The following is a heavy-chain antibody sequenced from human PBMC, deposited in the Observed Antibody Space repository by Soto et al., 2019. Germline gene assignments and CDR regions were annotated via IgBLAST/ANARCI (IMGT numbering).Heavy chain of an antibody. CDR2: INSYNGKT. CDR1: GYSFRNFG. Sequence: QIQLVQSGAEVKKPGASVQVSCKASGYSFRNFGINWVRQAPGQGLEWMGWINSYNGKTYYAQSLQDRVTMTTDTATATAYLELRSLNSDDTAIYYCAKNRHPLSTYPFYLESWGKGTLVTVSS. V-gene: IGHV1-18*01. J-gene: IGHJ4*02. D-gene: IGHD2-2*01. CDR3: AKNRHPLSTYPFYLES.